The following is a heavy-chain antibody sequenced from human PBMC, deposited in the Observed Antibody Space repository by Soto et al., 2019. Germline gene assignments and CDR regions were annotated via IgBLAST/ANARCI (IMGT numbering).Heavy chain of an antibody. J-gene: IGHJ4*02. V-gene: IGHV4-31*03. CDR1: GGSISSGGYY. Sequence: SETLSLTCTVSGGSISSGGYYWSWIRQHPGKGLEWIGYIYYSGSTYYNPSLKSRVTISVDTSKNQFSLKLSSVTAADTAVYYCARTLEPHAVYFDYWGQGTLVTVSS. D-gene: IGHD1-1*01. CDR3: ARTLEPHAVYFDY. CDR2: IYYSGST.